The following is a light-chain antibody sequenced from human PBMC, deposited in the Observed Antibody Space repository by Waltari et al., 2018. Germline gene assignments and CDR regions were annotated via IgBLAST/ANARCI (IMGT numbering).Light chain of an antibody. CDR3: MLYVGSGIWV. J-gene: IGLJ2*01. CDR2: TTD. V-gene: IGLV8-61*01. Sequence: QTVVTQEPSFSVSPGGTVTPTCCLSSGPVSINSYARWYQQTPGQAPRTLIYTTDTRSSGVPDRFSGSILGNKAALTITGAQADDECDYYCMLYVGSGIWVFGGGTKLTVL. CDR1: SGPVSINSY.